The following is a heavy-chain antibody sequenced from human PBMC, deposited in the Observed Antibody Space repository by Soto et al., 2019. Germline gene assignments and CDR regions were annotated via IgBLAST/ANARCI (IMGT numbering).Heavy chain of an antibody. D-gene: IGHD5-12*01. Sequence: QVQLVQSGAEVKKPGSSVKVSCKASGGTFSSYTISWVRQAPGQGLEWMGRIIPILGIANYAQKFQGRVTITADKSTSTAYMELSSLRSEDTAVYYCAREEVEMATIPAFDIWGQGTMVTVSS. CDR2: IIPILGIA. V-gene: IGHV1-69*08. CDR1: GGTFSSYT. J-gene: IGHJ3*02. CDR3: AREEVEMATIPAFDI.